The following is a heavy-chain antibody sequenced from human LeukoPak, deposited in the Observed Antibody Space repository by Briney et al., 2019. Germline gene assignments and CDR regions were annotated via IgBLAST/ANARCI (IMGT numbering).Heavy chain of an antibody. V-gene: IGHV1-69*01. J-gene: IGHJ6*04. CDR1: GGTFSSYA. CDR3: ARDDPIWFGAPKVNYYGMDV. Sequence: SVKVSCKASGGTFSSYAISWVRQAPGQGLEWMGGIIPIFGTANYAQKFQGRVTITADESTSTAYMELSSLRSEDTAVYYCARDDPIWFGAPKVNYYGMDVWGKGTTVTVSS. CDR2: IIPIFGTA. D-gene: IGHD3-10*01.